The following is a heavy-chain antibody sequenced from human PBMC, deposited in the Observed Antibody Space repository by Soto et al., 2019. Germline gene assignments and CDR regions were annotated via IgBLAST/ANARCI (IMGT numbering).Heavy chain of an antibody. Sequence: GESLKISCKGSGYSFTNSWIGWVRQMPGKGLEWMGSIYPADSDTRYSPSFQGQVTISADKSISTAYLQWSSLKASDTAMYYCARPVLGSSYCFDYWAQGTLVTVSS. V-gene: IGHV5-51*01. CDR3: ARPVLGSSYCFDY. D-gene: IGHD6-6*01. CDR1: GYSFTNSW. J-gene: IGHJ4*02. CDR2: IYPADSDT.